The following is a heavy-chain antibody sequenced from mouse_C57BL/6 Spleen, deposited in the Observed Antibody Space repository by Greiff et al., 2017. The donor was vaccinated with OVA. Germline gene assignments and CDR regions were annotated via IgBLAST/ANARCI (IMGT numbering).Heavy chain of an antibody. CDR2: IDPSDSET. CDR1: GYTFTSYW. Sequence: QVQLQQPGAELVRPGSSVKLSCKASGYTFTSYWMHWVKQRPIQGLEWIGNIDPSDSETHYNQKFKDKATLTVDKSSSTAYMQLSSLTSEDSAVYYCARTRRGSSSDFDYWGQGTTLTVSS. J-gene: IGHJ2*01. CDR3: ARTRRGSSSDFDY. D-gene: IGHD1-1*01. V-gene: IGHV1-52*01.